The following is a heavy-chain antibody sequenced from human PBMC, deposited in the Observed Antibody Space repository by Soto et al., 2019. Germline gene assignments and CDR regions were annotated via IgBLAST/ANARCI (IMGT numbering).Heavy chain of an antibody. V-gene: IGHV3-23*01. CDR3: ARGSRGHYDFWSGYYPTYYGMDV. D-gene: IGHD3-3*01. J-gene: IGHJ6*02. Sequence: GGSLRLSCAASGFTFGDYAMTWVRQAPGKGLEWVAGISGNGGNTYYADSVKGRFTISRDNSKNTLYLQMNSLRAEDTAVYYCARGSRGHYDFWSGYYPTYYGMDVWGQGTTVTVSS. CDR1: GFTFGDYA. CDR2: ISGNGGNT.